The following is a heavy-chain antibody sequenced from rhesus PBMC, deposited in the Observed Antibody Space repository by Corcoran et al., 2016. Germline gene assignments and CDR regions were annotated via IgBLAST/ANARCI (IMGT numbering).Heavy chain of an antibody. Sequence: QVQLQESGPGLLKPSETLSLTCAVSGDSVSSGYGWTWIRQPPGKGLEWIGYIGGDSAGTNYNPSLKSRVTISKDTSKNQFSLQMNSMTAADTAVYYCARRLWGFDYWGQGLLVTVSS. CDR2: IGGDSAGT. D-gene: IGHD7-45*01. V-gene: IGHV4-127*01. CDR3: ARRLWGFDY. CDR1: GDSVSSGYG. J-gene: IGHJ4*01.